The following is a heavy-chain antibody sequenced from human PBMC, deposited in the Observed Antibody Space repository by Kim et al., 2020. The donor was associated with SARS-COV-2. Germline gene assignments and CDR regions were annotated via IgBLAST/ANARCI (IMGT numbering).Heavy chain of an antibody. CDR3: ARQRGIITYSSGWYYSAGDWFVP. V-gene: IGHV3-21*04. CDR2: ISSSSSYI. D-gene: IGHD6-19*01. CDR1: GFTFSSYS. Sequence: GGSLRLSCAASGFTFSSYSMNWVRQAPGKGLEWVSSISSSSSYIYYADSVKGRFTISRDNAKNSLYLQMNSLRAEDTAVYYCARQRGIITYSSGWYYSAGDWFVPWGQGTLVTVSS. J-gene: IGHJ5*02.